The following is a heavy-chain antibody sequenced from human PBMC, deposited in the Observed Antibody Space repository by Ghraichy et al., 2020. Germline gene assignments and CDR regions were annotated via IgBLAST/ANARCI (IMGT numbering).Heavy chain of an antibody. D-gene: IGHD6-19*01. CDR1: GGTFSSYA. CDR3: ARGGAVAGTRWFLLR. CDR2: IIPIFGTA. J-gene: IGHJ4*02. Sequence: SVKVSCKASGGTFSSYAISWVRQAPGQGLEWMGGIIPIFGTANYAQKFQGRVTITADESTSTAYMELSSLRSEDTAVYYCARGGAVAGTRWFLLRWGQGTLVTVSS. V-gene: IGHV1-69*13.